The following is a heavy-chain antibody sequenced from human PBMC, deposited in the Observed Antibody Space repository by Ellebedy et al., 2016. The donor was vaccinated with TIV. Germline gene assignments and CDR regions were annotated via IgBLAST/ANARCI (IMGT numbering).Heavy chain of an antibody. V-gene: IGHV1-3*01. CDR2: ITAGNGET. D-gene: IGHD3-3*01. CDR3: ARGVLRFLEPVHAPAEYFQD. CDR1: GYKFSNYA. J-gene: IGHJ1*01. Sequence: AASVKVSCKTSGYKFSNYAIHWVRQAPGQSLEWMGWITAGNGETKSSQKFQGRLSITRDTSATTAYMDLSRLRSEDTAMYYCARGVLRFLEPVHAPAEYFQDWGQGSLIIVSS.